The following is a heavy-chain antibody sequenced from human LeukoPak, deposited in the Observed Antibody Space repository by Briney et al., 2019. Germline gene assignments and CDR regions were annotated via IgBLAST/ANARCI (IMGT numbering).Heavy chain of an antibody. CDR1: GFTFSSYG. CDR3: AKDREYNSGAFDY. V-gene: IGHV3-30*18. J-gene: IGHJ4*02. CDR2: ISYDGSNK. D-gene: IGHD6-19*01. Sequence: GGFLRLSCAASGFTFSSYGMHWVRQAPGKGLEWVAVISYDGSNKYYPDSVKGRFTISRDNSKNTLYLQMNSLRVEDTAVYYCAKDREYNSGAFDYWGQGTLVTVSS.